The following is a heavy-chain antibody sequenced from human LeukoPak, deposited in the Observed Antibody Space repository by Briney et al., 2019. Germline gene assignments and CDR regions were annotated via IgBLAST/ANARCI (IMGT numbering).Heavy chain of an antibody. Sequence: SETLSLTCTVSGGSISSSSYYWGWIRQPPGKGLEWIGSIYHSGSTYYNPSLKSRVTISVDTSKNQFSLKLSSVTAADTAVYYCARQGGYCSSTSCYYDHYYYYMDVWGKGTAVTVSS. CDR1: GGSISSSSYY. J-gene: IGHJ6*03. V-gene: IGHV4-39*01. CDR3: ARQGGYCSSTSCYYDHYYYYMDV. D-gene: IGHD2-2*01. CDR2: IYHSGST.